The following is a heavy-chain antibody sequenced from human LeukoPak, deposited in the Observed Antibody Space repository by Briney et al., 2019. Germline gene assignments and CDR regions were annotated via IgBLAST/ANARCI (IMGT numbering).Heavy chain of an antibody. CDR2: INPNDGDT. J-gene: IGHJ4*02. D-gene: IGHD2-2*01. V-gene: IGHV1-2*02. Sequence: ASVKVSCKASGYTFTDYYMHWVRQAPGQGFEWMGWINPNDGDTNYAQKFQGRVTMTRDTSISTAHMEVSRLRSDDTAVYYCARANFLYCSSTTCLFDYWSQGTLVTVSS. CDR3: ARANFLYCSSTTCLFDY. CDR1: GYTFTDYY.